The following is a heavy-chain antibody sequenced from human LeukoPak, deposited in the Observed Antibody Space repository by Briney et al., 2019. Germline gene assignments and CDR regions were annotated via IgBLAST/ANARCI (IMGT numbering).Heavy chain of an antibody. V-gene: IGHV1-8*03. Sequence: GASVKVSCKASGYTFTGYYMHWVRQATGQGLEWMGWMNPNSGNTGYAQKFQGRVTITRNTSISTAYMELSSLRSEDTAVYYCARGGRSGSYHKRIDYWGQGTLVTVSS. D-gene: IGHD1-26*01. CDR1: GYTFTGYY. J-gene: IGHJ4*02. CDR3: ARGGRSGSYHKRIDY. CDR2: MNPNSGNT.